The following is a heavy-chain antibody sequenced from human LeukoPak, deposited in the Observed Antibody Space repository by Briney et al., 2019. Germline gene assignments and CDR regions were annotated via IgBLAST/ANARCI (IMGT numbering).Heavy chain of an antibody. Sequence: PGGSLRLSCAASGFTFSSYSMNWVRQTLGKGLEWVSYISSSSSTIYYADSVKGRFTISRDNAKNSLYLQMNSLRAEDTAVYYCARDPDSSSWYVDYWGQGTLVTVSS. D-gene: IGHD6-13*01. CDR2: ISSSSSTI. CDR1: GFTFSSYS. J-gene: IGHJ4*02. CDR3: ARDPDSSSWYVDY. V-gene: IGHV3-48*01.